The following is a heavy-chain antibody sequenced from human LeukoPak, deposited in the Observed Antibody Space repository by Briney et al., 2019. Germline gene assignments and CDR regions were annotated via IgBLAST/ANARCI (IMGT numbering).Heavy chain of an antibody. J-gene: IGHJ6*03. CDR3: ARDGIAARPREFFVGYYMDV. CDR2: IIPIFGTA. CDR1: GGTFSSYA. Sequence: SVKVSCKASGGTFSSYAISWVRQAPGQGLEWRGGIIPIFGTANYAQKFQGRVTITTDESTSTAYMELSSLRSEDTAVYYCARDGIAARPREFFVGYYMDVWGKGTTVTASS. V-gene: IGHV1-69*05. D-gene: IGHD6-6*01.